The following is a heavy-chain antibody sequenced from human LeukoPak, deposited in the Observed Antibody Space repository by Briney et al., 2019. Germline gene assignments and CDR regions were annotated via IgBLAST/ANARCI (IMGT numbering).Heavy chain of an antibody. V-gene: IGHV3-21*01. Sequence: PGGSLRLSCAASGFTFSSYSMNWVRQAPGKGLEWVSSISSSSYIYYADSVMGRFTISRDNAKNSLYLQMNSLRVEDTAVYYCARDNLAAAGDDNFDIWGQGTMVTVSS. CDR1: GFTFSSYS. J-gene: IGHJ3*02. D-gene: IGHD6-13*01. CDR3: ARDNLAAAGDDNFDI. CDR2: ISSSSYI.